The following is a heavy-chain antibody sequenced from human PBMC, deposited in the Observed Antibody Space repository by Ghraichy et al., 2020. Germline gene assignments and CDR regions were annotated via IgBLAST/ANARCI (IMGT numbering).Heavy chain of an antibody. D-gene: IGHD4-11*01. Sequence: SQTRSLTCTVSGGSISRSTYYWGWIRQPPGKGLEWIGSIYYSGYTYYNPSLKSRVTISVDTSKNQYSLKLTSVTAADTAVYYCARIQSVDGMDVWGQGTTVTVSS. CDR1: GGSISRSTYY. CDR2: IYYSGYT. CDR3: ARIQSVDGMDV. J-gene: IGHJ6*02. V-gene: IGHV4-39*01.